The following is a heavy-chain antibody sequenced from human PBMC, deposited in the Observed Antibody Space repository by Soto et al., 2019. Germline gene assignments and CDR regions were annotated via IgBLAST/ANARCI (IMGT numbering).Heavy chain of an antibody. Sequence: QVQLVQSGAEVKKPGSSVKVSCKASGGTFSSYAISWVRQAPGQGLEWMGGIIPIFGTANYAQKFQGRVTITADETTSTDYMELSSLRSEGPAVYYCAESGVVGATYYYYSGMDVWGQGTTVTVSS. V-gene: IGHV1-69*01. CDR3: AESGVVGATYYYYSGMDV. CDR1: GGTFSSYA. D-gene: IGHD1-26*01. CDR2: IIPIFGTA. J-gene: IGHJ6*02.